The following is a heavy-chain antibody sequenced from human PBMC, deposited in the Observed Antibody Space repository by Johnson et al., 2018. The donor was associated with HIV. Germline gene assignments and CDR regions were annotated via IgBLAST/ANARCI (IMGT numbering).Heavy chain of an antibody. D-gene: IGHD5-24*01. V-gene: IGHV3-7*01. CDR2: IKQDGSEK. J-gene: IGHJ3*02. CDR1: GFTFNNAW. Sequence: VQLVESGGGLVKPGGSLRLSCAASGFTFNNAWMSWVRQAPGKGLEWVANIKQDGSEKYYVDSVKGRFTISRDNAKNSVYLQMNSLRAEDTAVYYCARERHGYNWGHDAFDIWGQGTMVAVSS. CDR3: ARERHGYNWGHDAFDI.